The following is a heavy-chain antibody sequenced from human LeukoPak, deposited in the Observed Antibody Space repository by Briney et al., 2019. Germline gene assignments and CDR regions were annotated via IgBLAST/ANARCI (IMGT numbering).Heavy chain of an antibody. Sequence: GGSLRLSCAASGFTFSSYAMSWVRQAPGKGLEWVSAISGSGGSTYYADSVKGRFTISRDNSKNTLYLQMNSLRAEDTAVYYCAKSFVGYCSGGSCYPPGGFDPWGQGTLVTVSS. V-gene: IGHV3-23*01. J-gene: IGHJ5*02. D-gene: IGHD2-15*01. CDR3: AKSFVGYCSGGSCYPPGGFDP. CDR2: ISGSGGST. CDR1: GFTFSSYA.